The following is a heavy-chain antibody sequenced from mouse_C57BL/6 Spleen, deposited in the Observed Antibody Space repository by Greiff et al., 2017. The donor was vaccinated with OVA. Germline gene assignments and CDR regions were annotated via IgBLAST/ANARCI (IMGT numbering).Heavy chain of an antibody. J-gene: IGHJ3*01. CDR1: GYTFTSYW. CDR3: TPSYS. Sequence: QVQLQQPGAELVRPGTSVKLSCKASGYTFTSYWMHWVKQRPGQGLEWIGVIDPSDSYTNYNQKFKGKATLTVDTSSSTAYMQLSSLTSEDTAVYYCTPSYSWGQGTLVTVSA. CDR2: IDPSDSYT. V-gene: IGHV1-59*01. D-gene: IGHD2-10*01.